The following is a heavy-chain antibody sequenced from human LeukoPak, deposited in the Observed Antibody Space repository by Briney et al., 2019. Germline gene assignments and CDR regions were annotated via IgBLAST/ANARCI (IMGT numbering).Heavy chain of an antibody. V-gene: IGHV1-2*04. CDR3: ARWKDYGGNPPHAFDI. CDR2: INPNSGGT. Sequence: GASVKVPCKASGYTFTGYYMHWVRQAPGQGLEWMGWINPNSGGTNYAQKFQGWVTMTRDTSISTAYMELSRLRSDDTAVYYCARWKDYGGNPPHAFDIWGQGTMVTVSS. D-gene: IGHD4-23*01. CDR1: GYTFTGYY. J-gene: IGHJ3*02.